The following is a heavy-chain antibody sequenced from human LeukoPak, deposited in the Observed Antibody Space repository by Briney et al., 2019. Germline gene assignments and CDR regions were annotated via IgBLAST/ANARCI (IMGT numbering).Heavy chain of an antibody. J-gene: IGHJ4*02. CDR1: GFTFSNYA. CDR2: ISGSGGST. Sequence: GGSLTLSCAAAGFTFSNYAMNWVRQAPGKGLEWVSAISGSGGSTNYADSVRGRFTISRDNSKNTLYLQMNSLRAEDTAVYYCAKAYYDFWSGYYFDYWGQGTLVTVSS. V-gene: IGHV3-23*01. CDR3: AKAYYDFWSGYYFDY. D-gene: IGHD3-3*01.